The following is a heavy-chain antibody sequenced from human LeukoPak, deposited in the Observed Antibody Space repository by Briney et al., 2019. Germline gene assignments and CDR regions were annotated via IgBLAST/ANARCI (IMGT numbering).Heavy chain of an antibody. CDR1: GASISSYY. D-gene: IGHD5-12*01. CDR3: ARVYGSGYDFRGAFDI. V-gene: IGHV4-59*01. Sequence: PSETLSLTCTVSGASISSYYWSWIRQPPGKGLEWIGYIYYSGSTNYNPSLKSRVTISVDTSKNQFSLKLSSVTAADTAVYYCARVYGSGYDFRGAFDIWGQGTMVTVSS. CDR2: IYYSGST. J-gene: IGHJ3*02.